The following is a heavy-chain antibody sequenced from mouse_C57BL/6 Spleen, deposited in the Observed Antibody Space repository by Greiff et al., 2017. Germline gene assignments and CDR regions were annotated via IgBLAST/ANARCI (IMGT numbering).Heavy chain of an antibody. D-gene: IGHD2-5*01. V-gene: IGHV1-81*01. J-gene: IGHJ3*01. Sequence: QVQLKQSGAELARPGASVKLSCKASGYTFTSYGISWVKQRTGQGLEWIGEIYPRSGNTYYNEKFKGKATLTADKSSSTAYMELRSLTSEDSAVYFCAREDYSNAWFAYWGQGTLVTVSA. CDR1: GYTFTSYG. CDR2: IYPRSGNT. CDR3: AREDYSNAWFAY.